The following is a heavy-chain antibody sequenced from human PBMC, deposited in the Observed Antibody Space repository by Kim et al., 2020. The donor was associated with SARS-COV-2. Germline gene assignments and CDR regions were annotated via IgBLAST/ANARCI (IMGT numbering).Heavy chain of an antibody. CDR1: GGSISSYY. D-gene: IGHD6-13*01. Sequence: SETLSLTCTVSGGSISSYYWSWIRQPPGKGLEWIGYIYYSGSTNYNPSLKSRVTISVDTSKNQFSLKLSSVTAADTAVYYCARDRGVFPDYWGQGTLVTVSS. J-gene: IGHJ4*02. CDR3: ARDRGVFPDY. CDR2: IYYSGST. V-gene: IGHV4-59*13.